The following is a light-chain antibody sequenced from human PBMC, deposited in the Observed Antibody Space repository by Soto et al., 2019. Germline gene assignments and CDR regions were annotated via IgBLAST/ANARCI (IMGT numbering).Light chain of an antibody. J-gene: IGKJ5*01. CDR3: QQYGSSPTIT. Sequence: EIVWTQSPGTLSLSPGERATLSCRASQSVTSSYLAWYQQKPCQAPRLLIYGASSRATGIPDRFSGSGSGTDFTLTISRLEPEDFAVYYGQQYGSSPTITYGQGTRLEIK. CDR2: GAS. V-gene: IGKV3-20*01. CDR1: QSVTSSY.